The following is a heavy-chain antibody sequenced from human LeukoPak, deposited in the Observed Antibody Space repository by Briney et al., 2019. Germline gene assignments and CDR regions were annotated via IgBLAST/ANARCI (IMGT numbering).Heavy chain of an antibody. J-gene: IGHJ4*02. V-gene: IGHV4-59*12. CDR3: AGDYASGSYRFDY. D-gene: IGHD3-10*01. CDR1: GGSLSSYS. CDR2: IYYSGST. Sequence: SETLSLTCTVSGGSLSSYSWSWVRQSPGRGLEWIGYIYYSGSTIYNPFLKSRVTISIDTSKSQFSMKLNSVTAADTAVYYCAGDYASGSYRFDYWGQGTLVTVSS.